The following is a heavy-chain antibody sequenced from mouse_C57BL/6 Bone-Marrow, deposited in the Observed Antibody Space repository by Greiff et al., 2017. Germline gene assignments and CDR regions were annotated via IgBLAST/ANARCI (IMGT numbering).Heavy chain of an antibody. CDR2: IDPSDSYT. Sequence: VQLQQPGAELVKPGASVKLSCKASGYTFTSYWMQWVKQRPGQGLEWIGEIDPSDSYTNYNQKFKGKATLTADTSSSTAYMQLSSLTSEDSAVYYCASYYDYAMDYWGQGTSVTVSS. D-gene: IGHD2-1*01. CDR3: ASYYDYAMDY. J-gene: IGHJ4*01. V-gene: IGHV1-50*01. CDR1: GYTFTSYW.